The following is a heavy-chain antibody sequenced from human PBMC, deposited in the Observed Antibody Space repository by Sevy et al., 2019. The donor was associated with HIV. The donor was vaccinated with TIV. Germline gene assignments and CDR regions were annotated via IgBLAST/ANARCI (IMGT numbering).Heavy chain of an antibody. CDR1: GFTFSTYG. CDR3: AKDRGMGAAAGLFDY. Sequence: GGSLRLSCVASGFTFSTYGMHWVRQAPGKGLEWVAVIWYDGSNKEYVDSVKGRFTISRDNSKNTLYLQMNSLRAEDTAVYYCAKDRGMGAAAGLFDYWGQGTLVTVSS. CDR2: IWYDGSNK. V-gene: IGHV3-30*02. D-gene: IGHD6-13*01. J-gene: IGHJ4*02.